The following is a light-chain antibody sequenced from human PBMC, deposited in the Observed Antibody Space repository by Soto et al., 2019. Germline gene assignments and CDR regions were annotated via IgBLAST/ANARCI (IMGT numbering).Light chain of an antibody. J-gene: IGKJ5*01. CDR3: QQHNNWPPIT. CDR1: QSVSNN. Sequence: EIVMTQSPATLSVSPGERVTLCCRASQSVSNNLVWYQQKPDQAPRLLMYGSSIRATGIPARFSGSGSGTEFTLTISSLQSEDFAVYYCQQHNNWPPITFGQGTRLEIK. V-gene: IGKV3-15*01. CDR2: GSS.